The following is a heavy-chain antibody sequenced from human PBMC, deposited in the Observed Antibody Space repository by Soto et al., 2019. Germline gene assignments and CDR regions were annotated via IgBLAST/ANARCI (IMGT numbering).Heavy chain of an antibody. CDR1: GGSISSGGYS. J-gene: IGHJ4*02. CDR3: ARGAPTVTTKHFDY. Sequence: PSETLSLTCAVSGGSISSGGYSWSWIRQPPGKGLEWIGYIYHSGSTYYNPSLKSRVTISVDRSKNQFSLKLSSVTAADAAVYYCARGAPTVTTKHFDYWGQGTLVTVSS. D-gene: IGHD4-17*01. V-gene: IGHV4-30-2*01. CDR2: IYHSGST.